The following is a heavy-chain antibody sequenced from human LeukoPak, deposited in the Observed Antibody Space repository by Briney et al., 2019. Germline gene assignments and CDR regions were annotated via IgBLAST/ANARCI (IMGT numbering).Heavy chain of an antibody. CDR2: INHSGST. CDR1: GGSFSGYY. CDR3: ARGREYGDYSGVYYYYGMDV. V-gene: IGHV4-34*01. D-gene: IGHD4-17*01. Sequence: SETLSLTCAVYGGSFSGYYWSWIRQPPGKGLEWIGEINHSGSTNYNPSLKSRVTISVDTSKNQFSLKLSPVTAADTAVYYCARGREYGDYSGVYYYYGMDVWGQGTTVTVSS. J-gene: IGHJ6*02.